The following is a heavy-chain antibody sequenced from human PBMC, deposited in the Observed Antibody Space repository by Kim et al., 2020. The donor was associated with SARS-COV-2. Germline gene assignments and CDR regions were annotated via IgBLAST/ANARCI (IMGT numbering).Heavy chain of an antibody. CDR2: ISYDGSNK. CDR1: GFTFSSYG. J-gene: IGHJ4*02. V-gene: IGHV3-33*05. CDR3: AILVRYFDWLSSGDY. Sequence: GGSLRLSCAASGFTFSSYGMHWVRQAPGKGLEWVAVISYDGSNKYYADSVKGRFTISRDNSKNTLYLQMNSLRAEDTAVYYCAILVRYFDWLSSGDYWGQGTLVTVSS. D-gene: IGHD3-9*01.